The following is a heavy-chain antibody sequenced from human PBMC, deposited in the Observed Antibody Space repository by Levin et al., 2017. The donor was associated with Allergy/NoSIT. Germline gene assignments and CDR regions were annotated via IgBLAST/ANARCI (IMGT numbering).Heavy chain of an antibody. CDR1: GFTFSSYA. D-gene: IGHD6-19*01. CDR3: AKVAVAGFDY. V-gene: IGHV3-23*01. J-gene: IGHJ4*02. CDR2: ISGSGGST. Sequence: GESLKISCAASGFTFSSYAMSWVRQAPGKGLEWVSAISGSGGSTYYADSVKGRFTISRDNSKNTLYLQMNSLRAEDTAVYYCAKVAVAGFDYWGQGTLVTVSS.